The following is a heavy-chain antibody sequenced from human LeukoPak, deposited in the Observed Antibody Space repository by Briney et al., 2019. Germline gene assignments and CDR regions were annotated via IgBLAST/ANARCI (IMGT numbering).Heavy chain of an antibody. CDR2: INPNSGGT. D-gene: IGHD4-17*01. CDR1: GYTFTGYY. CDR3: ARHLDYGDYGWFDP. V-gene: IGHV1-2*02. Sequence: ASVKVSCKASGYTFTGYYMHWVRQAPGQGLEWKGWINPNSGGTNYAQKFQGRVTMTRDTSISTAYMELSRLRSDDTAVYYCARHLDYGDYGWFDPWGQGTLVTVSS. J-gene: IGHJ5*02.